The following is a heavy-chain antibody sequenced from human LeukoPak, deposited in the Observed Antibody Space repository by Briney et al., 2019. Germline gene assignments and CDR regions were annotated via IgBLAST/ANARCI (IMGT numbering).Heavy chain of an antibody. CDR3: ARPRTYYYDSSGYLDY. V-gene: IGHV5-51*01. J-gene: IGHJ4*02. CDR1: GYSFTSYW. D-gene: IGHD3-22*01. CDR2: IYPGDSNT. Sequence: GESLKISCKGSGYSFTSYWIAWVRQMPGKGLEWMGIIYPGDSNTTYSPSFQGQVTISADKSISTAYLQWSSLKASDTAMYYCARPRTYYYDSSGYLDYWGQGTLVTVSS.